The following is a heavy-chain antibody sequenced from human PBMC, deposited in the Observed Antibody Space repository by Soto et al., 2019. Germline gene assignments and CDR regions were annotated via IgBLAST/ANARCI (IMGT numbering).Heavy chain of an antibody. D-gene: IGHD3-16*01. CDR1: RGSMSSSDW. V-gene: IGHV4-4*02. CDR2: TYHSGNT. J-gene: IGHJ3*02. Sequence: QLQESGPGLVEPSGTLSLTCAVSRGSMSSSDWWCWVRQPPGKGLEWIGETYHSGNTNYNPSLKSRVTLSVDNSKNQYSLTLTSVTAADTGVYYSATWGSTAFDIWGQGTMVTVSS. CDR3: ATWGSTAFDI.